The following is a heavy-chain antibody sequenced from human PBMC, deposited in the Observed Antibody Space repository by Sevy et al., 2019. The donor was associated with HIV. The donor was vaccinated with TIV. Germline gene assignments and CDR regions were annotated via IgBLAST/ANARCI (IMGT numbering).Heavy chain of an antibody. CDR2: TYYRSKWYN. V-gene: IGHV6-1*01. CDR1: GDSVSSIRTS. Sequence: SQTLSLTCAISGDSVSSIRTSWNWIRQSPSRGLEWLGRTYYRSKWYNDYATSVKSRITINADTSKNYGSLQLNSVTPEDTAVYYCAERTNDVFYYGMDVWGQGTTVTVSS. J-gene: IGHJ6*02. CDR3: AERTNDVFYYGMDV.